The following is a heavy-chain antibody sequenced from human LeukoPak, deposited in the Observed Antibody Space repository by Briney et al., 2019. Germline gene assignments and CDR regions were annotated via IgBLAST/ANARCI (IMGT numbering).Heavy chain of an antibody. CDR2: ISGTSNTI. CDR1: GFRFSDYY. D-gene: IGHD1-1*01. V-gene: IGHV3-11*04. CDR3: QGTKGPPFDI. J-gene: IGHJ3*02. Sequence: GSLRLSCAASGFRFSDYYMRWIRQAPGKGLEWISHISGTSNTIYYAASVKGRFTISRDNAKNSLYLQMNSLRAEDTAVYFCQGTKGPPFDIWGQGAMVTVSS.